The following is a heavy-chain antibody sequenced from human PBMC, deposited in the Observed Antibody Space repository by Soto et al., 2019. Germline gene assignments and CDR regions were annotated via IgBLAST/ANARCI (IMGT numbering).Heavy chain of an antibody. CDR1: GSTFNGIA. Sequence: QEQLVESGGDVVHLGSPLSLPCEALGSTFNGIAMPGVGKAPGKGLEWVAVISYDGRVQQYTDSVKGRFTISRDDSKNILYLQMNSLRDEDTALYYCARDKIQGAPDYLDSWGQGTLVTVSS. V-gene: IGHV3-30*04. CDR2: ISYDGRVQ. CDR3: ARDKIQGAPDYLDS. J-gene: IGHJ4*02.